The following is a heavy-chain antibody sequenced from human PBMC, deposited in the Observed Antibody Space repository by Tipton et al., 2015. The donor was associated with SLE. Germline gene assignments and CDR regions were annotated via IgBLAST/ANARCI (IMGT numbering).Heavy chain of an antibody. J-gene: IGHJ4*02. CDR1: GFTFSDYY. CDR3: AKVLGGVIAKDYFDY. V-gene: IGHV3-11*05. Sequence: SLRLSCAASGFTFSDYYMSWIRQAPGKGLEWVSYISSSSSYTNYADSVKGRFTISRDNSRNTLYLQMNSLRAEDTAVYYCAKVLGGVIAKDYFDYWGQGTLVTVSS. D-gene: IGHD3-16*02. CDR2: ISSSSSYT.